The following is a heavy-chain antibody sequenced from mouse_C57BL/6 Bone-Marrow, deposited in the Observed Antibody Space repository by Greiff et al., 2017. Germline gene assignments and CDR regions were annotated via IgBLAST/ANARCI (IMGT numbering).Heavy chain of an antibody. D-gene: IGHD1-1*01. CDR1: GFTFSSYG. Sequence: EVKLLESGGDLVKPGGSLKLSCAASGFTFSSYGMSWVRQTPDKRLEWVATISSGGSYTYYPDSVKGRFTLARDNAKNTLYLQISSLKSEDTAMYYCARGCYGGSFDYWGQGTTLTVSS. CDR3: ARGCYGGSFDY. V-gene: IGHV5-6*01. CDR2: ISSGGSYT. J-gene: IGHJ2*01.